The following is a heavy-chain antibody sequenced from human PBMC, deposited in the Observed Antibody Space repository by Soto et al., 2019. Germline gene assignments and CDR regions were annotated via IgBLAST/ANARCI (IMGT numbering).Heavy chain of an antibody. J-gene: IGHJ4*02. CDR2: IYYSGST. CDR1: GGSISSYY. V-gene: IGHV4-59*01. D-gene: IGHD3-3*01. CDR3: ARVTVLRFLEWFYDY. Sequence: SETLSLTCTVSGGSISSYYWSWIRQPPGKGLEWIGYIYYSGSTNYNPSLKSRVTISVDTSKNQFSLKLSSVSAADTAVYYCARVTVLRFLEWFYDYWGQGTLVTV.